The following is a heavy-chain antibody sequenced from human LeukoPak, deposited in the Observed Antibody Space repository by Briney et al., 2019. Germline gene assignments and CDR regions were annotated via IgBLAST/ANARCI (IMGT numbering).Heavy chain of an antibody. CDR2: IYTSGST. CDR3: ARAVGATPPLFGY. Sequence: SQTLSLTCTVSGGSISSGSYYWSWIRQPAGKGLEWIGRIYTSGSTNYNPSLKSRVTISVDTSKNQFSLKLSSVTAADTAVYYCARAVGATPPLFGYWGQGTLVTVSS. J-gene: IGHJ4*02. D-gene: IGHD1-26*01. CDR1: GGSISSGSYY. V-gene: IGHV4-61*02.